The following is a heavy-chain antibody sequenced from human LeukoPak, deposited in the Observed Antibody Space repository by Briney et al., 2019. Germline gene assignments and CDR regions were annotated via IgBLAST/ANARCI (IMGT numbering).Heavy chain of an antibody. CDR1: GFTFSSYG. Sequence: GGSLRLSCAASGFTFSSYGMHWVRQAPGKGLEWVAVISYDGSNKYYADSVKGRFTISRDNSKNTLYLQMNSLRVEDTAVYYCAKDRVGVVVVAAPFEYWGQGTLVTVSS. CDR2: ISYDGSNK. D-gene: IGHD2-15*01. J-gene: IGHJ4*02. CDR3: AKDRVGVVVVAAPFEY. V-gene: IGHV3-30*18.